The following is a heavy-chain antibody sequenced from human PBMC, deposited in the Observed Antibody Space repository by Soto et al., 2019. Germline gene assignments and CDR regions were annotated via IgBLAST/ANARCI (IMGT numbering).Heavy chain of an antibody. V-gene: IGHV3-74*01. J-gene: IGHJ4*02. CDR1: GFPFSSYW. CDR3: AREYYGLLTGYYTDY. CDR2: ISGDGVTT. Sequence: EVQLVESGGDLVQRGGSLRLSCAASGFPFSSYWMHWVRHTPGKGLDWVARISGDGVTTYYADSVTGRFTVSRDNAKNTLSLQRRSLIAEDTAVYYCAREYYGLLTGYYTDYWGQGTLVSVSS. D-gene: IGHD3-9*01.